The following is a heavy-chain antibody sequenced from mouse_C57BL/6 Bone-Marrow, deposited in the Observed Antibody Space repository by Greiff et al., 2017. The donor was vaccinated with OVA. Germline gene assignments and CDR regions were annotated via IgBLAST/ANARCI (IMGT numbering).Heavy chain of an antibody. Sequence: EVQLQESGAELVRPGASVKLSCTASGFNIKDDYMHWVKQRPEQGLEWIGWIDPENGDTEYASKFQGKATITADTSSNTAYLQLSSLTSEDTAVYYCTTLPRREGFDYWGQGTTLTVSS. J-gene: IGHJ2*01. CDR3: TTLPRREGFDY. CDR1: GFNIKDDY. CDR2: IDPENGDT. V-gene: IGHV14-4*01.